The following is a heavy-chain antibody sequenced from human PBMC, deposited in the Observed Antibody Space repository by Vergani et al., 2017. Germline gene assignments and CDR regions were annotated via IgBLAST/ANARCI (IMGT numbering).Heavy chain of an antibody. Sequence: QVQLVESGGGVVQPGRSLRLSCAASGFTFSSYGMHWVRQAPGKGLEWVAVISYDGSNKYYADSVKGRFTISRDNSKNTLYLQMNSLRAEDTAVYYCAKSVTIFGVVIKCNWFDPWGQGTLVTVSS. CDR1: GFTFSSYG. CDR2: ISYDGSNK. V-gene: IGHV3-30*18. J-gene: IGHJ5*02. D-gene: IGHD3-3*01. CDR3: AKSVTIFGVVIKCNWFDP.